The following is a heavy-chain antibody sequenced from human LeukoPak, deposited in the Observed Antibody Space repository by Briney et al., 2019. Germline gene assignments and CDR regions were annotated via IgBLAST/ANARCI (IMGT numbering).Heavy chain of an antibody. V-gene: IGHV3-21*04. CDR2: ISSSSSYI. CDR1: GFTFSSYS. CDR3: AKTLKSGRYLSNALDI. Sequence: RGSLRLSCAASGFTFSSYSMNWVRQAPGKGLEWVSSISSSSSYIYYADSVKGRFTISRDNAKNSLYLQMNSLRAEDTAVYYCAKTLKSGRYLSNALDIWGQGTMVTVSS. D-gene: IGHD1-26*01. J-gene: IGHJ3*02.